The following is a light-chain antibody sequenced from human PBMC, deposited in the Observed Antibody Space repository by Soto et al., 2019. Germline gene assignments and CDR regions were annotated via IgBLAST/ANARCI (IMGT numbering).Light chain of an antibody. CDR3: QQYNSFLLG. CDR1: QSISSW. Sequence: DIQMTQSPSTLSASVGDRVTITCRASQSISSWLAWYQQKPGKAPKLLIYKASSLESGVPSRFSGSGSGTEFTLTISSLQPDDFATYYCQQYNSFLLGFGGGTKVEIK. J-gene: IGKJ4*01. V-gene: IGKV1-5*03. CDR2: KAS.